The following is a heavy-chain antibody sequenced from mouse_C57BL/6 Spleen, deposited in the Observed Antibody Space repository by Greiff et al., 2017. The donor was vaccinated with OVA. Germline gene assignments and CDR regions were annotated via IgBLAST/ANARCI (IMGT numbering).Heavy chain of an antibody. CDR3: ARSPFAY. J-gene: IGHJ3*01. CDR1: GYTFTDYY. CDR2: INPNNGGT. Sequence: EVQLQQSGPELVKPGASVKISCKASGYTFTDYYMNWVKQSHGKSLEWIGDINPNNGGTSYNQKFKGKATLTVDKSSSTAYMELRSLTPEDSAVYYCARSPFAYWGQGTLVTVSA. V-gene: IGHV1-26*01.